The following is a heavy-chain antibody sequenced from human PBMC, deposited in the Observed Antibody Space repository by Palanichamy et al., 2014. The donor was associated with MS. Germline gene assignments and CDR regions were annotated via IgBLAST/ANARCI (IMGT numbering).Heavy chain of an antibody. J-gene: IGHJ6*02. CDR1: GFTLSNYG. Sequence: QVQLVESGGGVVQPGRSLGLSCAASGFTLSNYGMHWVRQAPGKGLEWVALISNNGADTYYADSVKGRFTISRDNSKSTLYVQMSSLRDEDTAVYYCARDCCIGSSCLYPFSDGMDVWGQGTTVTVSS. CDR2: ISNNGADT. D-gene: IGHD2-2*01. CDR3: ARDCCIGSSCLYPFSDGMDV. V-gene: IGHV3-30*03.